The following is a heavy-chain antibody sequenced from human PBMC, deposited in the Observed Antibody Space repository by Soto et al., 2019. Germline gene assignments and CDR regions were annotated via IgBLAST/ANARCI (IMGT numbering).Heavy chain of an antibody. CDR1: GFTFSSYW. Sequence: VGSLRLSCAASGFTFSSYWMHWVRQAPGKGLVWVSRINSDGSSTSYADSVKGRFTISRDNAKNTLYLQMNSLRAEDTAVYYCARYLPDYYDSSGFDYWGQGTLVTVSS. D-gene: IGHD3-22*01. V-gene: IGHV3-74*01. J-gene: IGHJ4*02. CDR2: INSDGSST. CDR3: ARYLPDYYDSSGFDY.